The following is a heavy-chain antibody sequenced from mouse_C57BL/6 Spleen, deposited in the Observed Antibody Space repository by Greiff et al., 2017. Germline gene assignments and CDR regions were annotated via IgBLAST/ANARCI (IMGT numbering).Heavy chain of an antibody. CDR3: TRYYGSSPLFAMDY. CDR1: GFNIKDDY. D-gene: IGHD1-1*01. J-gene: IGHJ4*01. Sequence: VHLQQSGAELVRPGASVKLSCTASGFNIKDDYMHWVKQRPDQGRELIGWIDPENGDPEYASKFQGKATITADTASKTAYLQRSSLTSDETAVYYCTRYYGSSPLFAMDYWGQGTSVTVSS. CDR2: IDPENGDP. V-gene: IGHV14-4*01.